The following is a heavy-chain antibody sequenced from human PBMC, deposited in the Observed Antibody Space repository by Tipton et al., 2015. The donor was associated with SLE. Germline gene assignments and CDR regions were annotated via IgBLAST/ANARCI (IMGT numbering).Heavy chain of an antibody. V-gene: IGHV4-30-4*01. J-gene: IGHJ5*02. CDR2: IYYSGST. CDR1: GGSISSSSYY. Sequence: ILSLTCTVSGGSISSSSYYWSWIRQPPGKGLEWIGYIYYSGSTYYNPSLKSRVTISVDTSKNQFSLKLSSVTAADTAVYYCAREAGGFAPWFDPWGQGTLVTVSS. D-gene: IGHD2-15*01. CDR3: AREAGGFAPWFDP.